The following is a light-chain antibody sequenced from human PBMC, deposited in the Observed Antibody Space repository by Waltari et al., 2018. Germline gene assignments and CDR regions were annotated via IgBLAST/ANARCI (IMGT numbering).Light chain of an antibody. CDR3: QKYESLPAT. V-gene: IGKV3-20*01. J-gene: IGKJ1*01. Sequence: EIVLTQSPGTLSLSPGERATLSCRASQSISKYLAWYQQKPGQAPRLLIFHASTRATGSPDRFSGSGSGTDFSLIISRLEPEDFVVYYCQKYESLPATFGQGTKVEIK. CDR1: QSISKY. CDR2: HAS.